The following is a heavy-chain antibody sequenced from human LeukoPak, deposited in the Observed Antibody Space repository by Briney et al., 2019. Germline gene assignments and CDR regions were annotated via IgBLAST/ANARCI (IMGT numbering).Heavy chain of an antibody. J-gene: IGHJ2*01. CDR1: GGSISSYY. CDR2: IYYSGST. CDR3: ARPLMGRGYFDL. D-gene: IGHD5-24*01. Sequence: SETLSLTCTVSGGSISSYYWSWIRQPPGKGLEWIGYIYYSGSTNYNPSLKRRVTISVDTSKNQFSLKLSSVTAADTAVYYCARPLMGRGYFDLWGRGTLVTVSS. V-gene: IGHV4-59*01.